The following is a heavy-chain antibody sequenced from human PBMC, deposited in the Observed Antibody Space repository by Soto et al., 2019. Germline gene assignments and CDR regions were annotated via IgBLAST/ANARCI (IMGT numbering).Heavy chain of an antibody. J-gene: IGHJ3*02. CDR3: ARDRDYDSSGYYYLNAFDI. V-gene: IGHV1-69*01. CDR2: IIPIFGTA. CDR1: GGTFSSYA. D-gene: IGHD3-22*01. Sequence: QVQLVQSGAEVQKPGSSVKVSCKASGGTFSSYAISWVRQAPGQGLEWMGGIIPIFGTANYAQKFQGRVTITADESTSTAYMELSSLRSEDTAVYYCARDRDYDSSGYYYLNAFDIWGQGTMVTVSS.